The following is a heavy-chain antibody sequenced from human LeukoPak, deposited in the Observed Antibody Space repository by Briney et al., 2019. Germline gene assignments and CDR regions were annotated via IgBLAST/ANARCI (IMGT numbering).Heavy chain of an antibody. V-gene: IGHV3-21*01. CDR2: ISSSSSYI. CDR1: GFTFSSYS. CDR3: ARDMATTLDP. D-gene: IGHD4-17*01. Sequence: GGSLRLSCAASGFTFSSYSMNWVRQAPGKGLEWVSSISSSSSYIYYADSVKGRFAISRDNAKNSLYLQMNSLRAEDTAVYYCARDMATTLDPWGQGTLVTVSS. J-gene: IGHJ5*02.